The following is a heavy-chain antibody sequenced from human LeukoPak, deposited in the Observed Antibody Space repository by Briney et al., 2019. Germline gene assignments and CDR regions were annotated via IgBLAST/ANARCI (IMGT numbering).Heavy chain of an antibody. CDR3: AKDRVATEYYYYYGLDV. V-gene: IGHV3-9*01. CDR1: GFTFDDYA. CDR2: ISWKSGNI. D-gene: IGHD5-12*01. J-gene: IGHJ6*02. Sequence: SLRLSCAASGFTFDDYALHWVRQVPGKGLEWVSGISWKSGNIGYADSVKGRFTISRDNAKDSLYLQMKSLRAEDTAVYYCAKDRVATEYYYYYGLDVWGQGTTVTVSS.